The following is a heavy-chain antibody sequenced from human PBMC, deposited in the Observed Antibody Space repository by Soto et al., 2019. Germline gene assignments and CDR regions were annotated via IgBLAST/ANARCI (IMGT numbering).Heavy chain of an antibody. J-gene: IGHJ4*02. D-gene: IGHD4-17*01. CDR1: GYTFANYW. CDR3: ATQIGLHGVSRYFDS. V-gene: IGHV5-51*01. CDR2: IYPSDSRT. Sequence: PGESLKISCESSGYTFANYWIGWARQVPGKGLEWVAIIYPSDSRTIYSPSFQGQVTISADKSISTAYLQWTSLKASDTAIYYCATQIGLHGVSRYFDSWGQGTLVTVSS.